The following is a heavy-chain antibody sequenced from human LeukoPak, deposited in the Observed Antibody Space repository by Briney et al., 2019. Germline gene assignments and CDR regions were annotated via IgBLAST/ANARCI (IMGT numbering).Heavy chain of an antibody. J-gene: IGHJ4*02. D-gene: IGHD1-1*01. V-gene: IGHV3-7*01. Sequence: PGGSLRLSCAASGFTFGTYWMSWVRQAPGKGLEWVANINEDGSDKYYADSVKGRFTISRDNAKNSLYLQMNSLRAEDTAVYYCARELAFSTTQNYWGQGTLVTVSS. CDR3: ARELAFSTTQNY. CDR2: INEDGSDK. CDR1: GFTFGTYW.